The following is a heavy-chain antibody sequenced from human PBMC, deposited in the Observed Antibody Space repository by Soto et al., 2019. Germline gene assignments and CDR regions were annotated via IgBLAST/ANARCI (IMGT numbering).Heavy chain of an antibody. J-gene: IGHJ4*02. CDR2: FDPEDGET. CDR1: GYTLTELS. Sequence: ASVKVSCKVSGYTLTELSMHWVRQAPGKGLEWMGGFDPEDGETIYAQKFQGRVTMTEDTSTDTAYMELSSLRSEDTAVYYCATGPGYYDSSGYFDYWGQGTLVTVSS. D-gene: IGHD3-22*01. V-gene: IGHV1-24*01. CDR3: ATGPGYYDSSGYFDY.